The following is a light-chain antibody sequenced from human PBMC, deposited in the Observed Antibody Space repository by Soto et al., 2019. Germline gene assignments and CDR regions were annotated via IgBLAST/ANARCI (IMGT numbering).Light chain of an antibody. Sequence: QSALTQPASVSGSPGQSITISCTGTSSDVGAYNYVSWYQQHPGKATKLMIYDVSNRPSGVSFRFSGSKSGNTASLTISGLEADDEADYDCNSYTTHTTPKVVFGGGTKLTVL. CDR1: SSDVGAYNY. CDR2: DVS. J-gene: IGLJ2*01. V-gene: IGLV2-14*01. CDR3: NSYTTHTTPKVV.